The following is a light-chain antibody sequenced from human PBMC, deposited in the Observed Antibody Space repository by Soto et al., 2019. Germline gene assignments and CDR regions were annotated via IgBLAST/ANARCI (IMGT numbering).Light chain of an antibody. J-gene: IGKJ1*01. CDR3: QQYNSYSWT. V-gene: IGKV1-5*01. CDR2: DAS. CDR1: QSISSW. Sequence: DIQMTQSPSTLSASVEDRVTITCRASQSISSWLAWYQQKPGKAPKLLIYDASSLESGVPSRFSGSGSGTEITLTISSLQPDDFATYYCQQYNSYSWTFGQGTKVDIK.